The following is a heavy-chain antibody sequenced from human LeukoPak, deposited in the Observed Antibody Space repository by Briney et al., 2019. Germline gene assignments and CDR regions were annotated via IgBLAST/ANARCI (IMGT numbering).Heavy chain of an antibody. CDR2: IYYSGST. D-gene: IGHD3-22*01. J-gene: IGHJ4*02. CDR3: ARGQYYYDSSGPEYYFDY. V-gene: IGHV4-59*01. CDR1: GGSISNYF. Sequence: SETLSLTCSVSGGSISNYFWTWIRQPPGKGLEWIGYIYYSGSTNYNPSLKSRVTISVDTSKNQFSLKLSSVTAADTAVYYCARGQYYYDSSGPEYYFDYWGQGTLVTVSS.